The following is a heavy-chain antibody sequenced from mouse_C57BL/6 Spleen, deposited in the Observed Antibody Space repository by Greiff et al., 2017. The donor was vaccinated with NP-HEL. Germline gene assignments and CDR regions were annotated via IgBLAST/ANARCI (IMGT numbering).Heavy chain of an antibody. J-gene: IGHJ3*01. CDR1: GYTFTSYW. CDR2: INPSNGGT. Sequence: VQLQQSGTELVKPGASVKLSCKASGYTFTSYWMHWVKQRPGQGLEWIGNINPSNGGTNYNEKFKSKATLTVDKSSSTAYMQLSSLTSADSAVYYCARPGFDYDGGFAYWGQGTLVTVSA. V-gene: IGHV1-53*01. D-gene: IGHD2-4*01. CDR3: ARPGFDYDGGFAY.